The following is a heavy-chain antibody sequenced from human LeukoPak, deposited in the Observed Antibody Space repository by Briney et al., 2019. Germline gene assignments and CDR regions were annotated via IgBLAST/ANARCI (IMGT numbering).Heavy chain of an antibody. CDR1: GGSISSYY. D-gene: IGHD5-18*01. CDR2: IYYSGST. J-gene: IGHJ4*02. CDR3: ARVNGYSYGDYFDY. Sequence: SETLSLTCTVSGGSISSYYWSWLRQPPGKGLEWFGYIYYSGSTNYNPSLKSRVTISVDTSKNQFSLKLSSVTAADTAVYYCARVNGYSYGDYFDYWGQGTLVTVSS. V-gene: IGHV4-59*01.